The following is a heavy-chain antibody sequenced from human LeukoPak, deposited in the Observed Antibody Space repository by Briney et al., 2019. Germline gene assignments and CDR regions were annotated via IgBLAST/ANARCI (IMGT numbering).Heavy chain of an antibody. V-gene: IGHV4-34*01. Sequence: SETLSLTCAVYGGSFSGYYWIWIRQPPGKGLEWIGEINDSESTNYNPSLKSRVTISVDTSKNQFSLKLSSVTAADTAMYYCARETAAAGSFIAINDYWGQGTLVTVSS. CDR3: ARETAAAGSFIAINDY. CDR1: GGSFSGYY. D-gene: IGHD6-13*01. CDR2: INDSEST. J-gene: IGHJ4*02.